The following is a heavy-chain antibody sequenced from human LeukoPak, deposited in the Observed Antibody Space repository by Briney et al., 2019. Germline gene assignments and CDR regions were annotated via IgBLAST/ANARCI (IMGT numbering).Heavy chain of an antibody. CDR2: ISGSGGST. V-gene: IGHV3-23*01. Sequence: AGGSLRLSCAASGFTFSSYAMSWVRQAPGKGLEWISGISGSGGSTHYADSVKDRFTISRDKSKNTLFLQMNSLRAEDTAVYYCAKSYGDYLGYFDSWGQGTLVTVSS. J-gene: IGHJ4*02. CDR1: GFTFSSYA. CDR3: AKSYGDYLGYFDS. D-gene: IGHD4-17*01.